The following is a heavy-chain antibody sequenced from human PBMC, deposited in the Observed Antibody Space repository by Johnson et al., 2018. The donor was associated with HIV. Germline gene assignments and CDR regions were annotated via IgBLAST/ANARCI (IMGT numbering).Heavy chain of an antibody. CDR2: ISYDGSNK. CDR3: ARDYYGSGSYYNVWVAGAFDI. V-gene: IGHV3-30*04. D-gene: IGHD3-10*01. CDR1: GFTFSSYA. Sequence: QVQLVESGGGVVQPGRSLRLSCAASGFTFSSYAIHWVRQAPGKGLEWVAAISYDGSNKYYADSVKGRFTISRDNSKTTLYLQMNSLGAGDTAVYFCARDYYGSGSYYNVWVAGAFDIWGQGTMVTVSS. J-gene: IGHJ3*02.